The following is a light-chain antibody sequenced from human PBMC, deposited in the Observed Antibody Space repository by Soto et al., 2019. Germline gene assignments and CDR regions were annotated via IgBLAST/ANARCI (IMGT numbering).Light chain of an antibody. J-gene: IGKJ1*01. CDR1: QAIRTA. CDR2: DAS. Sequence: AIQLTQSPSSLSASVGDRVTITCRASQAIRTALGWYQQKPGKAPKLLIFDASTLENGVPARFSGSRSGPEFSLTISSLQPDDFATYYCQQYNSYGTFGQGTKVDIK. CDR3: QQYNSYGT. V-gene: IGKV1-13*02.